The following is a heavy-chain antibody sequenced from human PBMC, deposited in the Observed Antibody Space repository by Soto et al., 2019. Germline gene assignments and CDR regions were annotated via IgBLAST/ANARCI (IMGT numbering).Heavy chain of an antibody. CDR2: IIPILGTI. J-gene: IGHJ4*02. CDR3: AIGKEWEQPSKHYYFDY. Sequence: QVQLVQSGAEVKTPGSSVRVSCKTAGRTFLISAIAWVRQAPGQGLEWMGGIIPILGTIHIAQNFQGRVNFTADRSTSTSYMDLSRLRSEDTATYCCAIGKEWEQPSKHYYFDYWGQVSQVIVSS. V-gene: IGHV1-69*06. CDR1: GRTFLISA. D-gene: IGHD1-26*01.